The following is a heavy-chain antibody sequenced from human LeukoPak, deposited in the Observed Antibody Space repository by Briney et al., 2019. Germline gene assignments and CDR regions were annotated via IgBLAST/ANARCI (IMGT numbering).Heavy chain of an antibody. CDR3: ARVGIGSLPWLTDY. CDR1: GYTFTGYY. V-gene: IGHV1-2*02. J-gene: IGHJ4*02. D-gene: IGHD5-12*01. CDR2: INPNSGGT. Sequence: ASVKVSCKASGYTFTGYYMHWVRQALGQGLEWMGWINPNSGGTNYAQKFQGRVTMTRDTSISTAYMELSRLRSDDTAVYYCARVGIGSLPWLTDYWGQGTLVTVSS.